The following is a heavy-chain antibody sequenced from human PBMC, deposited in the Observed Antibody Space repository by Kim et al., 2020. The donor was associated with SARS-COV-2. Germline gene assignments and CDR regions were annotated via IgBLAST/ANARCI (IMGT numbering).Heavy chain of an antibody. CDR2: ST. V-gene: IGHV6-1*01. Sequence: STDYAVSVKSRIIINPDTTKSQFSLQLNSVTPEDTAVYYCARSFRNAFDIWGQGTMVTVSS. J-gene: IGHJ3*02. CDR3: ARSFRNAFDI.